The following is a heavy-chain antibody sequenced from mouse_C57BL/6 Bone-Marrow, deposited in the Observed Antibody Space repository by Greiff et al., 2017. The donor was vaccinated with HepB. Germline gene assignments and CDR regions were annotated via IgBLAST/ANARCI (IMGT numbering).Heavy chain of an antibody. CDR2: IYPGDGDT. J-gene: IGHJ4*01. CDR3: ARVGVIYSSYYYAMDY. D-gene: IGHD2-1*01. V-gene: IGHV1-80*01. CDR1: GYAFSSYW. Sequence: VQLQQSGAELVKPGASVKISCKASGYAFSSYWMNWVKQRPGKGLEWIGTIYPGDGDTNYNGKFKGKATLTADKSASTAYMQLSSLTSEDSAVYFCARVGVIYSSYYYAMDYWGQGTSVTVSS.